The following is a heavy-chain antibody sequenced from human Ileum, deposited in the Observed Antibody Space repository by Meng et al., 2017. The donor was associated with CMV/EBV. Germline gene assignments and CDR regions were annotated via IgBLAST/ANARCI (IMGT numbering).Heavy chain of an antibody. J-gene: IGHJ4*02. D-gene: IGHD5-24*01. Sequence: ASGFTFSSYAMSWVRQAPGKGLEWVSAISGSGGSTYYADSVKGRFTISRDNSKNTLYLQMNSLRAEDTAVYYCAKGNMATITFAFDYWGQGTLVTVSS. CDR3: AKGNMATITFAFDY. CDR2: ISGSGGST. V-gene: IGHV3-23*01. CDR1: GFTFSSYA.